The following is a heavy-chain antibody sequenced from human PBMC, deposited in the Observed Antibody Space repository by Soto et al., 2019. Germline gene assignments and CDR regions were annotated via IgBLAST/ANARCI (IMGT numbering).Heavy chain of an antibody. CDR3: ARGGYYDSSGYYFFDY. CDR1: GYTFTSQG. J-gene: IGHJ4*02. V-gene: IGHV1-18*01. D-gene: IGHD3-22*01. Sequence: QVQLVQSGAEVKKPGASVKVSCKASGYTFTSQGISWVRQAPGQGPEWMGWISADNGNTNYAQKLQGRVTMTTDTSTSTAYMELRSLRSDDTAVYYCARGGYYDSSGYYFFDYWGQGTLVTVSS. CDR2: ISADNGNT.